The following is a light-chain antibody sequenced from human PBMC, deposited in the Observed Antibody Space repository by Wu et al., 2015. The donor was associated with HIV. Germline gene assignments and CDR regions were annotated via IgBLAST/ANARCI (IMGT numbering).Light chain of an antibody. Sequence: EIVLPQSPGTLSLSPGERATLSCRASQSISSSYLAWYQHRPGQAPRLLIYDASSRATGIPDRFSGSGSETDFTLTISRLEPEDFAVYYCHQFDNSPWTFGQGPRWKSN. CDR3: HQFDNSPWT. CDR1: QSISSSY. V-gene: IGKV3-20*01. J-gene: IGKJ1*01. CDR2: DAS.